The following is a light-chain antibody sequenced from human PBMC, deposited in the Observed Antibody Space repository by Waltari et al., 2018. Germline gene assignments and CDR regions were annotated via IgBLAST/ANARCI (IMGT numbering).Light chain of an antibody. CDR3: SSQSGNNVVI. CDR2: DVN. Sequence: QSALTRPASVSGSPGQSITISCPGSSSDVGGYDSVSWYQDHPGQAPKVIIYDVNNRPSGVSDRFSGSKSGNTASLTISGLQAEDEANYYCSSQSGNNVVIFGGGTKLTVL. V-gene: IGLV2-14*03. CDR1: SSDVGGYDS. J-gene: IGLJ2*01.